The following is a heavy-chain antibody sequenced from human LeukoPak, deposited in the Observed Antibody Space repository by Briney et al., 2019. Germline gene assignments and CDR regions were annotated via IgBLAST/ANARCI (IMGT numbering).Heavy chain of an antibody. CDR1: GGSISSYY. V-gene: IGHV4-59*01. CDR2: IYKIGTT. Sequence: PSETLSLTYTVSGGSISSYYWSWIRQPPGKGLEWIGHIYKIGTTNYNPSLKSRLTISADTSKNQFSLQLRSVTAADTAVYYCVIGVGWQPDYWGQGALVTVSS. J-gene: IGHJ4*02. D-gene: IGHD2-15*01. CDR3: VIGVGWQPDY.